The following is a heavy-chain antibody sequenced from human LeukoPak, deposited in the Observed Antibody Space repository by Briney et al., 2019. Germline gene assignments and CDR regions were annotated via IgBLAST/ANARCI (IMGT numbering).Heavy chain of an antibody. CDR2: IYYSGST. Sequence: SETLSLTCTVSGGSISSYYWSWIRQPPGKRLEWIGYIYYSGSTNYNPSLKSRVTISVDTSKNQFSLKLSSVTAADTAVYYCARSPDSSGYYGYYYMDVWGKGTTVTISS. D-gene: IGHD3-22*01. CDR1: GGSISSYY. CDR3: ARSPDSSGYYGYYYMDV. J-gene: IGHJ6*03. V-gene: IGHV4-59*01.